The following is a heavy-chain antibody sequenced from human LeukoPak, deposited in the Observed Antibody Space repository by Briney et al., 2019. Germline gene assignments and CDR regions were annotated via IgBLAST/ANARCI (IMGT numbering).Heavy chain of an antibody. Sequence: SETLSLTCTVSGGSISSGSYYWSWIRQPAGKGLEWIGRIYTSGSTNYNPSLKSRVTMSVDTSKNQFSLKLSSVTAADTAVYYCARVNWEGGSPLFDYWGQGTLVTVSS. CDR1: GGSISSGSYY. D-gene: IGHD7-27*01. CDR3: ARVNWEGGSPLFDY. CDR2: IYTSGST. V-gene: IGHV4-61*02. J-gene: IGHJ4*02.